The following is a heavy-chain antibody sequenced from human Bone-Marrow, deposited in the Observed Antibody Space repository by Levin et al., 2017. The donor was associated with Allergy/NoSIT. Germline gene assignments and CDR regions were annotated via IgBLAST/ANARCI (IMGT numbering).Heavy chain of an antibody. V-gene: IGHV3-7*01. Sequence: SGGSLRLSCAASGFTFNLYWMNWIRQAPGKGLEWVANIEKDGNEKHYVDSVEGRFTISRDNATTVLYLEMSSLRVEDTALYYCGTDVGIAVADRNYWGQGVLVTVSS. J-gene: IGHJ4*02. D-gene: IGHD6-19*01. CDR2: IEKDGNEK. CDR3: GTDVGIAVADRNY. CDR1: GFTFNLYW.